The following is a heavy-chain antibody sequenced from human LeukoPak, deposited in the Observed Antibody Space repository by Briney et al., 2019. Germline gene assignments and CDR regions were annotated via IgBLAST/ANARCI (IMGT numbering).Heavy chain of an antibody. D-gene: IGHD2-2*01. CDR3: ARDYVVVVPADMGDAFDI. Sequence: SETLSLTCTVSGGSISSGSYYWSWIRQPAGKGLEWIGRIYTSGSTNYNPSLKSRVTISVDTSKNQFSLKLNSVTAADTAVYYCARDYVVVVPADMGDAFDIWGQGTMVTVSS. V-gene: IGHV4-61*02. J-gene: IGHJ3*02. CDR2: IYTSGST. CDR1: GGSISSGSYY.